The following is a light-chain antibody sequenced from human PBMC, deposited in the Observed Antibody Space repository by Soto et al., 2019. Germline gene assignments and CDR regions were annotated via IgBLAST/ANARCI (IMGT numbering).Light chain of an antibody. CDR3: AAWDDSLSGRV. CDR1: SSNIGSNF. J-gene: IGLJ3*02. V-gene: IGLV1-47*02. CDR2: SND. Sequence: QSVLTQPPSASGTPGQRVTISCSGSSSNIGSNFVYWYQQLPGTAPKLLIYSNDQRPSEVPGRFSGSKSGTSASLAISGLRSEDEADYYCAAWDDSLSGRVFGGGTKLTVL.